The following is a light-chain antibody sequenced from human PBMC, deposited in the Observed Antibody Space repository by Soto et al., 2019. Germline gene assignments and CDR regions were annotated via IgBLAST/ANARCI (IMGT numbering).Light chain of an antibody. J-gene: IGLJ1*01. CDR3: SSYTSSITYV. V-gene: IGLV2-14*01. CDR2: EVT. CDR1: SSDVGGYNY. Sequence: QSVPTQPASVSGSPGQSITISCTGTSSDVGGYNYVSWYQQHPGKAPKLMIYEVTNRPSGVSNRFSGSKSGNTASLTISGLQADDEADYYCSSYTSSITYVFGTGTKLTVL.